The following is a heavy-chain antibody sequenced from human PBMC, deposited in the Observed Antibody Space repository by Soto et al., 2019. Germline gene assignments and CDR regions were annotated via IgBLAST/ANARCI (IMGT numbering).Heavy chain of an antibody. CDR1: GFTFSSYA. V-gene: IGHV3-30*14. J-gene: IGHJ4*02. CDR3: ARGELGRIAALDY. Sequence: PGGSLRLSCAASGFTFSSYAMHWVRQAPGKGLEWVAVISYDGSNKYYADSVKGRFTISRHNSKDTLYLQMNSLRGDDTAVYYCARGELGRIAALDYWGQGTLVTVSS. CDR2: ISYDGSNK. D-gene: IGHD6-6*01.